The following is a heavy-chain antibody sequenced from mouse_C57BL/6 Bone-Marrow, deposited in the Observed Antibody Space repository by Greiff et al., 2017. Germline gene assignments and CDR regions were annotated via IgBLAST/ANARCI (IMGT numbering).Heavy chain of an antibody. D-gene: IGHD1-1*01. CDR1: GYTFTDYY. CDR2: INPYNGGT. CDR3: ARNDYGSPPCFAY. Sequence: VQLQQSGPVLVKPGASVKMSCKASGYTFTDYYMNWVKQSHGKSLEWIGVINPYNGGTSYNQKFKGKATLTVDKSSSTAYMELNSLTSEDSAVYYCARNDYGSPPCFAYWGQGTLVTVSA. V-gene: IGHV1-19*01. J-gene: IGHJ3*01.